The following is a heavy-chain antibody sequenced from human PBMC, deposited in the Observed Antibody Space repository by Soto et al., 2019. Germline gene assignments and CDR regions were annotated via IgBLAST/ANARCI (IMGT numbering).Heavy chain of an antibody. Sequence: QVQLQESGPGLVKPSQTLSLTCTVSGGSISSGDYYWSWIRQPPGKGLEWIGYIYYSGSTYYNPSLKSRVTISVDTSKNQFSLKLSSVTAADTAVYYCARVIGGYYGSGSYYNYYYYGMDVWGQGTTVTVSS. D-gene: IGHD3-10*01. CDR2: IYYSGST. CDR3: ARVIGGYYGSGSYYNYYYYGMDV. CDR1: GGSISSGDYY. J-gene: IGHJ6*02. V-gene: IGHV4-30-4*01.